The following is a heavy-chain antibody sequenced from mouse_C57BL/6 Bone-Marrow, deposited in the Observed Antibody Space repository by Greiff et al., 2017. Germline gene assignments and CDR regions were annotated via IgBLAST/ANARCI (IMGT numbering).Heavy chain of an antibody. CDR1: GFTFSSYG. J-gene: IGHJ1*03. CDR2: ISSGGSYT. V-gene: IGHV5-6*01. Sequence: EVQGVESGGDLVKPGGSLKLSCAASGFTFSSYGMSWVRQTPDKRLEWVATISSGGSYTYYPDRVKGRFTISRDNAKNTLYLQMSSLKSEDTAMYYCARHRRAITPYWYFDVWGTGTTVTVSS. CDR3: ARHRRAITPYWYFDV. D-gene: IGHD3-3*01.